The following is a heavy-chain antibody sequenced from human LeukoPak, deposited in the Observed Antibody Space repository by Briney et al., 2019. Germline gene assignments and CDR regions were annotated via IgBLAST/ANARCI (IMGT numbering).Heavy chain of an antibody. J-gene: IGHJ4*02. Sequence: SETLSLTCTVSGDSISGYYWTWIRLPPGKGLEWIGYMYYSGSTNYNPSLKSRVTISVDTSKNQFSLKLSSVTAADTAVYYCARDGPAFGSGYYDYWGQGTLVTVSS. CDR1: GDSISGYY. CDR2: MYYSGST. D-gene: IGHD3-22*01. V-gene: IGHV4-59*01. CDR3: ARDGPAFGSGYYDY.